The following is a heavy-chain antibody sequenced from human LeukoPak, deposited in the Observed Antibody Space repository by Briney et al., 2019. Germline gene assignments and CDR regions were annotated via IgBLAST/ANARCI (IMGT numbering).Heavy chain of an antibody. Sequence: PGGSLRLSCAASGFTFSSYGMDWVRQAPGKGLEWVSFIGYDGSNKYYGDSVKGRFTISRDNSMNTLYLQMNSLSAEDTALYYCAKSRGYNYDFDAFDVWGQGTMVTVSS. CDR1: GFTFSSYG. D-gene: IGHD5-18*01. CDR3: AKSRGYNYDFDAFDV. V-gene: IGHV3-30*02. J-gene: IGHJ3*01. CDR2: IGYDGSNK.